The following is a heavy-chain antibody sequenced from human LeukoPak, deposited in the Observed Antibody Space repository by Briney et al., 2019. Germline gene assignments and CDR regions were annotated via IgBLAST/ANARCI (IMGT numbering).Heavy chain of an antibody. CDR2: IYTSGST. J-gene: IGHJ3*02. CDR1: GGSISSGSYY. V-gene: IGHV4-61*02. D-gene: IGHD3-22*01. Sequence: SETLSLTCTVSGGSISSGSYYWSWIRQPAGKGLEWIGRIYTSGSTNYNPSLKSRVTISVDTSKNQFSLKLSSVTAADTAVYYCAGGAAYYYDSSGYYSAFDIWGQGTMVTVSS. CDR3: AGGAAYYYDSSGYYSAFDI.